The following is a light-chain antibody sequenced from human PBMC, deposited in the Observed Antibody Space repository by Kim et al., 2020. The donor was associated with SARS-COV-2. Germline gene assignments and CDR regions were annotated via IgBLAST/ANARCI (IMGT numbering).Light chain of an antibody. V-gene: IGLV3-19*01. Sequence: GQTVRIICQGDILRSYYATWYQQKPGQAPVLVMFGKNNRPSGIPDRFSGSSSGSTASLTITGAQAEDEADYYCSTRDSSANLPEMFGGGTQLTVL. J-gene: IGLJ3*02. CDR3: STRDSSANLPEM. CDR2: GKN. CDR1: ILRSYY.